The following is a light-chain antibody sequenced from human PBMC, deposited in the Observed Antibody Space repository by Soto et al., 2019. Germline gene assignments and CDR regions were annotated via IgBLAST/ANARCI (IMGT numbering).Light chain of an antibody. Sequence: EIVMTQSPATLSVAPGERATLSCRASESINGNLAWYQQKPGQAPRLLIHAASIRATGIPARFSGSGSGTEFTLTISSLQSEDFAVYYCQQYNDWPRTFGGGTKVDIK. CDR2: AAS. J-gene: IGKJ4*01. V-gene: IGKV3-15*01. CDR1: ESINGN. CDR3: QQYNDWPRT.